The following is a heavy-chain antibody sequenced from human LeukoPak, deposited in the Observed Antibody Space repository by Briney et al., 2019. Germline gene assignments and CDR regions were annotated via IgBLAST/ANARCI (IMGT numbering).Heavy chain of an antibody. CDR3: TRGPIPLWLYYGMDV. D-gene: IGHD5-18*01. J-gene: IGHJ6*02. Sequence: GGSLRLSCTAFGFTFADHAMSWVRQAPGKGLEWVGFIRSKAYGGTTEYAASVKGRFTISRDDSTSIAYLQMNSLKTEDTAVYYCTRGPIPLWLYYGMDVWGQGTTVIVSS. V-gene: IGHV3-49*04. CDR1: GFTFADHA. CDR2: IRSKAYGGTT.